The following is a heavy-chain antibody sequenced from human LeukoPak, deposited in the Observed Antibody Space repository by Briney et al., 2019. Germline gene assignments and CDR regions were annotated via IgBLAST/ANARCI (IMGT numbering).Heavy chain of an antibody. D-gene: IGHD3-3*01. CDR3: VKGRTRADS. CDR1: GFTFNEYA. V-gene: IGHV3-49*03. CDR2: TRSKGSGGTI. J-gene: IGHJ4*02. Sequence: PGGSLRLSCTASGFTFNEYAMSWFRQAPGKGLEWVGFTRSKGSGGTIEYAASVKGRFTLSRDDSKSIVSLQMNSLQSEDTAVYYCVKGRTRADSWGQGTLVTVSS.